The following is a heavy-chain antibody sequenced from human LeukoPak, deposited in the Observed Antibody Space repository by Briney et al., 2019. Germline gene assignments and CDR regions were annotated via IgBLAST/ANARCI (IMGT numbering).Heavy chain of an antibody. CDR2: MNPNSGNT. J-gene: IGHJ4*02. CDR1: GYTFISYD. CDR3: ARSVSDSSGYYYGVDY. D-gene: IGHD3-22*01. Sequence: ASVKVSCKASGYTFISYDINWVRQATGQGLEWMGWMNPNSGNTGYAQKFQGRVTMTRNTSISTAYMELSSLRSEDTAVYYCARSVSDSSGYYYGVDYWGQGTLVTVSS. V-gene: IGHV1-8*01.